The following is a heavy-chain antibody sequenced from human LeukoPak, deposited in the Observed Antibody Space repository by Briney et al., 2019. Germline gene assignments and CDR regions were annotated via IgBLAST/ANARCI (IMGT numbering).Heavy chain of an antibody. CDR3: AKEYSSSYGEYYYYYMDV. D-gene: IGHD6-6*01. Sequence: GRSLRLSCAASGFTFSSYGMHWVRQAPGKGLEWVAVIWYDGSNKYYADSVKGRSTISRDNSKNTLYLQMNSLRAEDTAVYYCAKEYSSSYGEYYYYYMDVWGKGTTVTVSS. V-gene: IGHV3-33*06. J-gene: IGHJ6*03. CDR1: GFTFSSYG. CDR2: IWYDGSNK.